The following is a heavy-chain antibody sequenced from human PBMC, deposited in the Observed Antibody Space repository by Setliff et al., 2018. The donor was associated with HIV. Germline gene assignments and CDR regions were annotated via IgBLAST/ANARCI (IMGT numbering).Heavy chain of an antibody. CDR1: GYTFTGYY. CDR2: INPNNGGT. D-gene: IGHD3-3*01. CDR3: ARVIPNFFGVVYYFDY. V-gene: IGHV1-2*02. J-gene: IGHJ4*02. Sequence: ASVKVSCKASGYTFTGYYMHWVRQAPGQGLEWMGWINPNNGGTNYAQKFQGGVTMTRDTSISTAYMELSRLRSDDTAVYYCARVIPNFFGVVYYFDYWGQGTLVTVSS.